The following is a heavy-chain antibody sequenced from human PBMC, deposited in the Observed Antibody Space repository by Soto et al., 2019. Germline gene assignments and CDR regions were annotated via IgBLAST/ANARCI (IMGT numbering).Heavy chain of an antibody. CDR3: ARDSRRRADSGTRPLYYFDY. CDR1: GGSIGSGDYY. J-gene: IGHJ4*02. V-gene: IGHV4-30-4*01. Sequence: QVQLKESGPGLVKPSQTLPLTCSVSGGSIGSGDYYWSWVRQSPVKGLEWIGYIYYTGNTYYNPSLGSRVTFSVDTSQNQLSLRLSDVTVADTAVYYCARDSRRRADSGTRPLYYFDYWGQGTLVTVSS. CDR2: IYYTGNT. D-gene: IGHD1-26*01.